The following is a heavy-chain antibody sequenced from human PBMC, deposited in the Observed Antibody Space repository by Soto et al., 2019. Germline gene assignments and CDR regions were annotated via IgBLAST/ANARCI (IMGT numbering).Heavy chain of an antibody. CDR2: INAGNGNT. D-gene: IGHD3-10*01. J-gene: IGHJ6*03. CDR1: GYTFTSYA. Sequence: ASVKVSCKASGYTFTSYAMHWVRQAPGQRLEWMGWINAGNGNTKYSQKFQGRVTITRDTSASTAYMELSSLRSEDTAVYYCGRGYVSVVRDYYYYMDVWGKGTTVTVSS. CDR3: GRGYVSVVRDYYYYMDV. V-gene: IGHV1-3*01.